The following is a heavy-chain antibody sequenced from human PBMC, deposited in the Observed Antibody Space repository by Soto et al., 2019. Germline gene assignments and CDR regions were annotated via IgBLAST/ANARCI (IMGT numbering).Heavy chain of an antibody. Sequence: LLESGGGLVQPGGSLRLSCVASGLSFPNYAMNWVRQAPGKGLEWVSGIGGSGAYTYYADSVKGRFTSSRDNSKNTVYLQMNRLRGEDTAVYYCAKGSSSTQFLNYYFYHMDVWGKGTTVSVSS. CDR3: AKGSSSTQFLNYYFYHMDV. CDR2: IGGSGAYT. D-gene: IGHD2-2*01. J-gene: IGHJ6*03. CDR1: GLSFPNYA. V-gene: IGHV3-23*01.